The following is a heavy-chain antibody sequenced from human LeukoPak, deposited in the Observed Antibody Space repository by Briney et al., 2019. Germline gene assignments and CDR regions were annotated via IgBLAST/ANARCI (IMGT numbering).Heavy chain of an antibody. J-gene: IGHJ4*02. CDR1: GFTSGIYA. CDR2: FSGGGDS. Sequence: QPGGSLRLSCAASGFTSGIYAVSWVRQAPGKGLEWVSAFSGGGDSYHADSVKGRFTISRDNSKKILYLQMNSLRAEDTAVYYCGKEVERHFDLKYWGQGTLVTVSS. V-gene: IGHV3-23*01. CDR3: GKEVERHFDLKY.